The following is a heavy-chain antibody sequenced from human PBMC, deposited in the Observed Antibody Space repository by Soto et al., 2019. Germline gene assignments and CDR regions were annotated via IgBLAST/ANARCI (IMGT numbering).Heavy chain of an antibody. CDR1: GYTFTSYG. CDR2: ISAYNGNT. Sequence: ASVKVSCKASGYTFTSYGISWVRQAPGQGLEWMGWISAYNGNTNYAQKLQGRVTMTTDTSTSTAYMELRSLRSDDTAVYYCARVKELHGSGSSIQYYYYYYMDVWGKGTTVTVSS. D-gene: IGHD3-10*01. J-gene: IGHJ6*03. V-gene: IGHV1-18*01. CDR3: ARVKELHGSGSSIQYYYYYYMDV.